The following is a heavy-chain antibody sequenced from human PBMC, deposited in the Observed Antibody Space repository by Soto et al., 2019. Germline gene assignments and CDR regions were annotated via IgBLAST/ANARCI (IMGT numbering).Heavy chain of an antibody. CDR3: ASVRGYCSSTSCFWFDP. V-gene: IGHV4-31*03. CDR2: IYYSGST. D-gene: IGHD2-2*01. J-gene: IGHJ5*02. CDR1: GGSISSGGYY. Sequence: SETLSLTCTVSGGSISSGGYYWSWIRQHPGKGLEWIGYIYYSGSTYYNPSLKSRVTISVDTSKNQFSLKLSSVTAADTAVHYCASVRGYCSSTSCFWFDPWGQGTLVTVSS.